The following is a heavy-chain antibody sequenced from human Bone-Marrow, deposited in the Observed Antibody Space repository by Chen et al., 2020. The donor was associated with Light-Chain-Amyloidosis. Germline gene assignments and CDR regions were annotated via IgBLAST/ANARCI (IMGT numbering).Heavy chain of an antibody. CDR1: GYTFANYW. V-gene: IGHV5-51*01. Sequence: EVQLEQSGPEVKKPGESQKISWKGSGYTFANYWIGWVRQMPGKGLEWMGVIYPDDSDARYSPSFEGQVTISADKSITTAYLQWRSLKASDTAMYYCARRRDGYNFDYWGQGTLVTVSS. J-gene: IGHJ4*02. D-gene: IGHD5-12*01. CDR2: IYPDDSDA. CDR3: ARRRDGYNFDY.